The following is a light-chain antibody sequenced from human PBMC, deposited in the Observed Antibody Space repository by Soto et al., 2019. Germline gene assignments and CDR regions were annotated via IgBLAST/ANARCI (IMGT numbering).Light chain of an antibody. CDR3: LQHNTYPYT. V-gene: IGKV1-17*01. CDR2: AAS. CDR1: QGISNL. J-gene: IGKJ2*01. Sequence: DIQMTQSPSSLSASVGDRVTITCRASQGISNLLGWFQHKPGKAPKRLIYAASSLQGGVPSRFRGSGSGTAFTPTSTGLPPEDFADYYCLQHNTYPYTFGQGTKLEIK.